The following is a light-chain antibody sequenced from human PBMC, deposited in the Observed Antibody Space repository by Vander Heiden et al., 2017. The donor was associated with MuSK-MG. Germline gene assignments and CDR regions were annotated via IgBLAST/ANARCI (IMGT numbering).Light chain of an antibody. Sequence: QMTPSPSSLSASVGDRVTITCRASQSISSYLNWYQQKPGKAPKLLIYAASSLQSGVPSRFSGSGSGTDFTLTISSLQPEDFATYYCQQSYSTPITFGRGTRVEIK. V-gene: IGKV1-39*01. CDR1: QSISSY. CDR2: AAS. J-gene: IGKJ4*01. CDR3: QQSYSTPIT.